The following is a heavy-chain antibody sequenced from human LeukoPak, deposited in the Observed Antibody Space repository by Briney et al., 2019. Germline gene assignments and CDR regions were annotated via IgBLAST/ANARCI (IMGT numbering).Heavy chain of an antibody. V-gene: IGHV3-74*01. CDR1: GFTLRSYW. CDR2: ISDDGRTT. Sequence: GGSLRLPCAASGFTLRSYWMHWVRQVPGKGLVWVSRISDDGRTTTYADSVKGRFTISRDNARNTLYLQMNSLRAEDTAVYYCARVRDGTRFDPWGQGTLVTVSS. J-gene: IGHJ5*02. CDR3: ARVRDGTRFDP. D-gene: IGHD5-24*01.